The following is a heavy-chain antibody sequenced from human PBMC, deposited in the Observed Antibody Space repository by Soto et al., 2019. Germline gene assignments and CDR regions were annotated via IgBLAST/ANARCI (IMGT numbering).Heavy chain of an antibody. V-gene: IGHV4-61*01. CDR1: GGSVSSGSYY. J-gene: IGHJ5*02. CDR3: ARDTGIVVVPAAIRIRGNWFDP. Sequence: SQTLSLTGTVCGGSVSSGSYYWSWIRQPPGKGLEWIGYIYYSGSTNYKPSLKSRVTISVDTSKNQFSLKLSSVTAADTAVYYCARDTGIVVVPAAIRIRGNWFDPWAQGTLVTVSS. CDR2: IYYSGST. D-gene: IGHD2-2*02.